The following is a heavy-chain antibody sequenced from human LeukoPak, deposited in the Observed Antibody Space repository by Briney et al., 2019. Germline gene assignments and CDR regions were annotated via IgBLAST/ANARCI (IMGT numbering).Heavy chain of an antibody. CDR3: ARHYDYAFDY. CDR2: INHSGST. V-gene: IGHV4-34*01. D-gene: IGHD3-16*01. J-gene: IGHJ4*02. Sequence: SETLSLTCAVYGGSFSGYYWSWIRQPPGKGLEWIGEINHSGSTNYNPSLKSRVTISVDTSKNHFSLNLSSVTAADTAVYYCARHYDYAFDYWGQGTLVTVSS. CDR1: GGSFSGYY.